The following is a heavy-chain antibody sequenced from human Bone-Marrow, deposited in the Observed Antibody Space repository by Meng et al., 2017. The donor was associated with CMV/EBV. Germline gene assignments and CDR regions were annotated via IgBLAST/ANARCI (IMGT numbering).Heavy chain of an antibody. CDR3: ARERERVYCSSTSCYTTYYYYYGMDV. CDR1: GGTFSSYA. V-gene: IGHV1-18*01. J-gene: IGHJ6*02. CDR2: ISAYNGNA. Sequence: ASVKVSCKASGGTFSSYAISWVRQAPGQGLEWMGWISAYNGNADYAQKLQGRVTMTTDTSTSTAYMELRSLRSDDTAVYYCARERERVYCSSTSCYTTYYYYYGMDVWGQGTTVTVSS. D-gene: IGHD2-2*02.